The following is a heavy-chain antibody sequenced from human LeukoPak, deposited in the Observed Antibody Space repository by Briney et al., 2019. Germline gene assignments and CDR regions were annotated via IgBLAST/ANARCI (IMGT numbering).Heavy chain of an antibody. CDR1: GFIVSTNY. D-gene: IGHD3-22*01. V-gene: IGHV3-23*01. CDR3: AKWGHYYDSSGYSLPGGFDY. J-gene: IGHJ4*02. CDR2: ISGSGGNT. Sequence: GGSLRLSCAASGFIVSTNYMSWVRQAPGKGLEWVSAISGSGGNTYYADSVKGRFTISRDNSKNTLYLQMNSLRAEDTAVYYCAKWGHYYDSSGYSLPGGFDYWGQGTLVTVSS.